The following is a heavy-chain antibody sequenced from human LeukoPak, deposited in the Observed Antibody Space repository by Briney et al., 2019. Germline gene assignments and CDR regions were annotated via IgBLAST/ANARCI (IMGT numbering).Heavy chain of an antibody. V-gene: IGHV3-53*01. J-gene: IGHJ4*02. CDR3: AGDKTTGGWYEFDY. CDR1: GFTVSSNY. CDR2: ISNDGDT. Sequence: PGGSLRLSCAASGFTVSSNYMSRVRQGPGKGLECVSVISNDGDTYYADSVKGRFTISRDTSKNTVSLQMNSLRAEDTAVYYCAGDKTTGGWYEFDYWGQGTLVTVSS. D-gene: IGHD6-19*01.